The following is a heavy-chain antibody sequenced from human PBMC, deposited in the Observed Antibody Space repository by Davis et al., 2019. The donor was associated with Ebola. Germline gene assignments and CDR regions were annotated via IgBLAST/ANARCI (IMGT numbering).Heavy chain of an antibody. Sequence: AASVKVSCKASGGTFSSYAISWVRQAPGQGLEWMGWISAYNGNTNYAQKLQGRVTMTTDTSTSTAYMELRSLRSDDTAVYYCAKAIRYSSQVYYYYGMDVWGQGTTVTVSS. V-gene: IGHV1-18*01. D-gene: IGHD6-19*01. CDR1: GGTFSSYA. J-gene: IGHJ6*02. CDR2: ISAYNGNT. CDR3: AKAIRYSSQVYYYYGMDV.